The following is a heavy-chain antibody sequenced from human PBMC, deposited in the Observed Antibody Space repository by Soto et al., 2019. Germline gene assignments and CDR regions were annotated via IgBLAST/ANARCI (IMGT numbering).Heavy chain of an antibody. CDR3: ARARGDSSGGDIDY. CDR2: IGTAGDT. V-gene: IGHV3-13*01. J-gene: IGHJ4*02. D-gene: IGHD6-19*01. CDR1: GFTFSSYD. Sequence: EVQLVESGGGLVQPGGSLRLSCAASGFTFSSYDMRWVRQATGKGQEWVSGIGTAGDTYYPGSVKGRFTISRENAKNSLYLQMNSLRAGDKAVYYCARARGDSSGGDIDYWGQGTLVTVSS.